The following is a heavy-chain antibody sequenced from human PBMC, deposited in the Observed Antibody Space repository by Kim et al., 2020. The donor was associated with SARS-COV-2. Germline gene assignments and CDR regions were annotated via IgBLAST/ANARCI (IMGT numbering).Heavy chain of an antibody. CDR2: IRGSGGST. V-gene: IGHV3-23*01. Sequence: GGSLRLSCAASGFTFSSYAMSWVRQAPGKGLEWVSAIRGSGGSTYYADSVKGRFTISRDNSKNTLYLQMNSLRAEDTAVYYCAKDVSGLRFLEWPSPQALDYWGQGTLVTVSS. CDR1: GFTFSSYA. J-gene: IGHJ4*02. D-gene: IGHD3-3*01. CDR3: AKDVSGLRFLEWPSPQALDY.